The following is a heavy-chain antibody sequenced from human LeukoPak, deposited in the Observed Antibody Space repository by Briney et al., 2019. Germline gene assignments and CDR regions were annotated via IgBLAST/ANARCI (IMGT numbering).Heavy chain of an antibody. CDR2: INHSGST. CDR1: GGSFSGYY. Sequence: SETLSLTCAVYGGSFSGYYWSWIRQPPGKGLEWIGEINHSGSTSYNPSLKSRVTISVDTSKNQFSLKLSSVTAADTAVYYCARGGDIVATRGLDYWGQGTLVTVSS. V-gene: IGHV4-34*01. D-gene: IGHD5-12*01. CDR3: ARGGDIVATRGLDY. J-gene: IGHJ4*02.